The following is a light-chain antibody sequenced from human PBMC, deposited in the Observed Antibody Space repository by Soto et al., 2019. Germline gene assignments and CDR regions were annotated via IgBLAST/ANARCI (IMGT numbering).Light chain of an antibody. V-gene: IGKV3-20*01. J-gene: IGKJ5*01. CDR2: GAS. Sequence: EILLTHSPGTLSLSPLEISTLSCRASQSVSNSYLAWYQQKPCQSPRLLIYGASSRATGIPDRFSGTGSGTDFTLTISRLEPEDFALYYCQQYGTSPTFGQGTRLEIK. CDR1: QSVSNSY. CDR3: QQYGTSPT.